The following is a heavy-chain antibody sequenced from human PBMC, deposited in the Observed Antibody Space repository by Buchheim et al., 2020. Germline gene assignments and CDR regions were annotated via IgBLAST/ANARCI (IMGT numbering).Heavy chain of an antibody. Sequence: QVQLQQWGAGLLKPSETLSLTCAVYGGSFSGYYWSWIRQPPGKGLEWIGSIYSTGSTFSNQSLKSRVTISVDTSDNNFSLKLSSVTAADTAVYYCARHKGLVSHFDSWGQGAL. CDR1: GGSFSGYY. CDR3: ARHKGLVSHFDS. V-gene: IGHV4-34*01. CDR2: IYSTGST. J-gene: IGHJ4*03. D-gene: IGHD3/OR15-3a*01.